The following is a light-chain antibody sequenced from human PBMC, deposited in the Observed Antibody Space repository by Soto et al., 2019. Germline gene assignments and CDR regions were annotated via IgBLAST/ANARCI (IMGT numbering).Light chain of an antibody. V-gene: IGKV2-28*01. CDR3: MQTLESRT. Sequence: DIVMTQSPLSLTVTPGEPASISCRSSRSLLKANGYTYFHWFLQKPGQSPQLLIYLGYNRAPGIPDTVSGAGSGTDFTLEIRRVEAEDVGVYYCMQTLESRTFGQGTKVKIK. CDR1: RSLLKANGYTY. J-gene: IGKJ1*01. CDR2: LGY.